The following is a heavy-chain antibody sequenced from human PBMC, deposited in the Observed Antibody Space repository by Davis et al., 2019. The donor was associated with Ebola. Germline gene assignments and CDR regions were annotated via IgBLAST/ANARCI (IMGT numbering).Heavy chain of an antibody. D-gene: IGHD3-10*01. CDR3: ARGGGSTQSGIDY. CDR1: GYTFTDYN. J-gene: IGHJ4*02. CDR2: VILKSGAT. Sequence: ASVKVSCKASGYTFTDYNIHWMRQAPGQGLEWLGRVILKSGATNYAQKFQGRVTMTRDTSISTVYMELRSLRSDDTAVYYCARGGGSTQSGIDYWGQGTLVTVSS. V-gene: IGHV1-2*06.